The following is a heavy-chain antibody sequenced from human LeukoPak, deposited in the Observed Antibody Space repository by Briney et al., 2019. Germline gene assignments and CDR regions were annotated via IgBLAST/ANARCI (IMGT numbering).Heavy chain of an antibody. CDR1: GFTFRTYW. CDR2: IGSDGIT. J-gene: IGHJ3*02. D-gene: IGHD1-14*01. V-gene: IGHV3-74*01. Sequence: GGSLRLSCAASGFTFRTYWMHWVRLAPGKGLVWVSCIGSDGITRYADSVEGRFTISRDTSQNTLSLQMNSLRAEDTAVYYCVRKNRDFNAAFDIWGQGTVVTVSS. CDR3: VRKNRDFNAAFDI.